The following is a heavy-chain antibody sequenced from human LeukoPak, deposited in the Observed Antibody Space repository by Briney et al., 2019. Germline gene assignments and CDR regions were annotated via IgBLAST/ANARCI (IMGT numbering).Heavy chain of an antibody. D-gene: IGHD4-17*01. CDR2: IHGSGDRT. J-gene: IGHJ4*02. CDR1: GFSFSTFA. V-gene: IGHV3-23*01. CDR3: AKDQGNDYGDQLHF. Sequence: GGSLRLSCAPSGFSFSTFAMTWVRQAPGKGLEWVSAIHGSGDRTYYTDSVKGRFTISRDNSKNRVYLQMNSLRAEDTAVYYCAKDQGNDYGDQLHFWGQGALVTVSS.